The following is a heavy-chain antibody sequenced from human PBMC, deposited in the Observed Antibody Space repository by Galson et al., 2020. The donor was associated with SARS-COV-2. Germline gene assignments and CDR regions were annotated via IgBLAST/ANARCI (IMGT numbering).Heavy chain of an antibody. D-gene: IGHD3-16*01. CDR2: IYWNDDN. CDR1: GFSLSTSRMG. CDR3: AHRRMGRGFDP. V-gene: IGHV2-5*01. Sequence: GTTLIKPTQTPTLTCTSSGFSLSTSRMGVAWFRQPPGKALEWLALIYWNDDNRYNPSLRSRLTTTKVTSKKQVVLTMTNMDPVDTATYFCAHRRMGRGFDPWGQGTLVTVSS. J-gene: IGHJ5*02.